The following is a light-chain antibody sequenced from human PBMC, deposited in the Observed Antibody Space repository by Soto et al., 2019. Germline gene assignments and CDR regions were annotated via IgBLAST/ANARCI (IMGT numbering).Light chain of an antibody. CDR2: AAS. J-gene: IGKJ4*01. Sequence: DIQLTQSPSFLSASVGDRVTITCRASQGISSYLAWYQQKPRKAPKLLIYAASTLQSGVPSRFSGSGSGTEFTLTISSLQPEDFATYYCQQLNSYPHTFGGGTKVEIK. CDR1: QGISSY. CDR3: QQLNSYPHT. V-gene: IGKV1-9*01.